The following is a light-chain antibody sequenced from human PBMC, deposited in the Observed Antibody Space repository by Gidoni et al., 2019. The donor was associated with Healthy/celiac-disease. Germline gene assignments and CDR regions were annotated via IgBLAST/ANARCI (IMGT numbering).Light chain of an antibody. V-gene: IGKV4-1*01. CDR2: WAS. J-gene: IGKJ2*01. CDR1: QSVLYSPNNKNY. Sequence: DIVMTQSPDSLAVSLVERATINCKSSQSVLYSPNNKNYLAWYQQKPGQPPKLLIYWASTRESGVPDRFSGSGSGTDFPLTSSSLQAEDVAVYYCQQYYSTPYTFGQXTKLEIK. CDR3: QQYYSTPYT.